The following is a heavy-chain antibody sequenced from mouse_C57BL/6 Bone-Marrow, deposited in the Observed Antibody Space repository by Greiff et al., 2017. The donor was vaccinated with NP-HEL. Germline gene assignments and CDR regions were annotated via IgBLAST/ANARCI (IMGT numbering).Heavy chain of an antibody. CDR1: GYTFTSYW. CDR2: IDPSDSYT. Sequence: PGASVKLSCKASGYTFTSYWMQWVKQRPGQGLEWIGEIDPSDSYTNYNQKFKGKATLTVDTSSSTAYMQLSSLTSEDSAVYYCARGWYFDVWGTGTTVTVSS. J-gene: IGHJ1*03. V-gene: IGHV1-50*01. CDR3: ARGWYFDV.